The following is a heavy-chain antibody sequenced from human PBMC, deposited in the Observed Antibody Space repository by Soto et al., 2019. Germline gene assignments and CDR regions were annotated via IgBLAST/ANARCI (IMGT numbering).Heavy chain of an antibody. Sequence: PSETLSLTCTVSGGSISSYYWSWIRQPPGKGLEWIGYIYYSGSTNYNPSLKSRVTISVDTSKNQFSLKLSSVTAADTAVYYCARVPPPHMTTVTRWYFDYWGQGTLVTVSS. CDR2: IYYSGST. CDR3: ARVPPPHMTTVTRWYFDY. V-gene: IGHV4-59*01. J-gene: IGHJ4*02. D-gene: IGHD4-4*01. CDR1: GGSISSYY.